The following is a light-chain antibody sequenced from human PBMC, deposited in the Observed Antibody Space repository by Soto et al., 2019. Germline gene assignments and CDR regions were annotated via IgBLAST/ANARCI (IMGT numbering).Light chain of an antibody. J-gene: IGLJ1*01. CDR3: CSYADVSSYV. CDR2: DVS. Sequence: QSALTQPASVSGSPGQSITISCTGTSSNVGPYNLVSWYQQHPGEAPKLLIYDVSERPSGVSIRFTASKSGNTASLTISGLQAEDEADYYCCSYADVSSYVFGTGTKVTVL. CDR1: SSNVGPYNL. V-gene: IGLV2-23*02.